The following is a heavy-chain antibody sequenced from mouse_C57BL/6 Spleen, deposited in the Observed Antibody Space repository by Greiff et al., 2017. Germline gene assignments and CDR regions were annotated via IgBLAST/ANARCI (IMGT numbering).Heavy chain of an antibody. D-gene: IGHD1-1*01. J-gene: IGHJ3*01. CDR1: GYSITSGYY. Sequence: EVQRVESGPGLVKPSQSLSLTCSVTGYSITSGYYWNWIRQFPGNKLEWMGYISYDGSNNYNPSLKNRISITRDTSKNQFFLKLNSVTTEDTATYDCARDPPYGAYWGQGTLVTVSA. CDR2: ISYDGSN. CDR3: ARDPPYGAY. V-gene: IGHV3-6*01.